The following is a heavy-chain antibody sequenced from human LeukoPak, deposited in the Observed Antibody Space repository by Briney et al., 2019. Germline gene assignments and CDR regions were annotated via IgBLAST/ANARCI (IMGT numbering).Heavy chain of an antibody. V-gene: IGHV1-18*01. Sequence: ASVKVSCKASGYTFSNYGVTWVRQAPGQGLEWMGWISDYTGYTNYAQNLQGRVTMTTDTSTNTAYMELRSLTSDDTAVYFCARDGGYFDWPRPRPGKYYFDYWGQGTLVTVTS. CDR2: ISDYTGYT. CDR1: GYTFSNYG. D-gene: IGHD3-9*01. J-gene: IGHJ4*02. CDR3: ARDGGYFDWPRPRPGKYYFDY.